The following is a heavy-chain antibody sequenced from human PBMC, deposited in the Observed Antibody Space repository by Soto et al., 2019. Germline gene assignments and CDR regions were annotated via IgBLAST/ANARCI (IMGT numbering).Heavy chain of an antibody. CDR3: ARDFSGAFDY. D-gene: IGHD3-3*02. Sequence: SETLSLTCTVSGGSISSSSYYWGWIRQPPGKGLEWIGNIYYSGSTNYNPSLKSRVTISVDTSKNQFSLKLSSVTAADTAVYYCARDFSGAFDYWGQGTQVTVS. V-gene: IGHV4-39*07. CDR1: GGSISSSSYY. J-gene: IGHJ4*02. CDR2: IYYSGST.